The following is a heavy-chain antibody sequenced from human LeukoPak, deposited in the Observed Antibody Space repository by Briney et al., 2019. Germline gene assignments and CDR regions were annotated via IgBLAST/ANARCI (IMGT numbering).Heavy chain of an antibody. D-gene: IGHD3-3*02. V-gene: IGHV3-23*01. CDR1: GFTFSSYA. CDR2: ISGSGGST. Sequence: SGGPLRLSCAASGFTFSSYAMSWVRQAPGEGLEWVSAISGSGGSTYYADSVKGRFTISRDNSKNTLYLQMNSLRAEDTAVYYCAKLAAGRREKYYFDYWGQGTLATVSS. CDR3: AKLAAGRREKYYFDY. J-gene: IGHJ4*02.